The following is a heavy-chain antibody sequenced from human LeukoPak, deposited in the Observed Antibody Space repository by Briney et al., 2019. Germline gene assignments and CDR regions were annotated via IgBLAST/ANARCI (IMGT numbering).Heavy chain of an antibody. J-gene: IGHJ6*03. D-gene: IGHD1-1*01. Sequence: PSETLSLTCTVSGGSISSSRYYGGWIRQPPGKGLEWIGSLYYSGNTYYNPSLKSRVTISVDTSKNQFSLKLSSVTAADTAVYYCARGMYNWNDGRSKYYYMDVWGKGTTVTISS. CDR1: GGSISSSRYY. CDR3: ARGMYNWNDGRSKYYYMDV. V-gene: IGHV4-39*07. CDR2: LYYSGNT.